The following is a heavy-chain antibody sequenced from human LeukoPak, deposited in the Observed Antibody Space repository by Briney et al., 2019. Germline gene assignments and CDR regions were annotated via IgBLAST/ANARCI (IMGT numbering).Heavy chain of an antibody. V-gene: IGHV4-34*01. CDR2: INHSGST. D-gene: IGHD5-18*01. Sequence: SGTLSLTCAVYGGSFSGYYWSWIRQPPGKGLEWIGEINHSGSTNYNPSLKSRVTISVDTSKNQFSLKLSSVTAADTAVYYCARGRGYSYGYGHTTSLDYWGQGTLVTVSS. J-gene: IGHJ4*02. CDR3: ARGRGYSYGYGHTTSLDY. CDR1: GGSFSGYY.